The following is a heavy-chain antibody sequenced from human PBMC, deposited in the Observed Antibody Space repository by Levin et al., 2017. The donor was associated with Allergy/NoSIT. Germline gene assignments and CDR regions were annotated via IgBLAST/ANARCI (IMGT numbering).Heavy chain of an antibody. CDR2: ISYDGSNK. D-gene: IGHD2-21*02. J-gene: IGHJ4*02. Sequence: QTGESLKISCAASGFTFSSYGMHWVRQAPGKGLEWVAVISYDGSNKYYADSVKGRFTISRDNSKNTLYLQMNSLRAEDTAVYFCVKDEFAYCGGDCYSLGYWGQGTLVTVSS. CDR3: VKDEFAYCGGDCYSLGY. CDR1: GFTFSSYG. V-gene: IGHV3-30*18.